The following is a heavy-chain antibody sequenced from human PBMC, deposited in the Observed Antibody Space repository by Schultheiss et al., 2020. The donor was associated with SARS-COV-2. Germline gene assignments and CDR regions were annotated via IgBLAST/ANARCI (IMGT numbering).Heavy chain of an antibody. Sequence: GGSLRLSCAASGFTFSSYAMSWVRQAPGKGLEWVSAISGSGGSTYYADSVKGRFTISRDNSKNTLYLQMNSLRAEDTAVYYCARALAPYSGSYYPFDYWGQGTLVTVSS. V-gene: IGHV3-23*01. J-gene: IGHJ4*02. CDR2: ISGSGGST. CDR3: ARALAPYSGSYYPFDY. CDR1: GFTFSSYA. D-gene: IGHD1-26*01.